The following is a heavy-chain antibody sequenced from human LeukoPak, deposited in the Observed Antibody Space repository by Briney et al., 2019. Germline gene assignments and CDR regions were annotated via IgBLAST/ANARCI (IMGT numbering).Heavy chain of an antibody. CDR2: IFYRGTT. Sequence: SETLSLTCTVSGGSINDYYWNWLRQPPGKGLEWIGFIFYRGTTNNNPSLRGRVTTSIDTSKKQFSLNLSSVTAADTAIYFCAGVFSGRRPFELWGQGILVTVSS. CDR3: AGVFSGRRPFEL. D-gene: IGHD3-10*01. CDR1: GGSINDYY. J-gene: IGHJ4*02. V-gene: IGHV4-59*03.